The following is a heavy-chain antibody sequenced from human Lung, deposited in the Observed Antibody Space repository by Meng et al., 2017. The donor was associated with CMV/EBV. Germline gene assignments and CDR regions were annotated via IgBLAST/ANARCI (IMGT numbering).Heavy chain of an antibody. V-gene: IGHV3-21*01. Sequence: GESLKISCTTSGFTFSAFSMNWVRQAPGKGLEWVSSISTTSTYIYYADSLKGRFTISRDNAKNSLYLHMNSLRVEDTAVYYCAGFGVTITNGLDVWGQGTTVTV. CDR3: AGFGVTITNGLDV. D-gene: IGHD3-3*01. CDR2: ISTTSTYI. CDR1: GFTFSAFS. J-gene: IGHJ6*02.